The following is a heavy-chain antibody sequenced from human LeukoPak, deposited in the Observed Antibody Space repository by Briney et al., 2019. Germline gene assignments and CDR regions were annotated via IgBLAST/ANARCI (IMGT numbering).Heavy chain of an antibody. V-gene: IGHV4-34*01. CDR2: INHSGST. D-gene: IGHD2-8*02. Sequence: SETLSLTRAVYGGSFSGYYWSWIRQPPGKGLEWIGEINHSGSTNYNPSLKSRVTISVDTSKNQFSLKLSSVTAADTAVYYCARVAPSWAWYYFDYWGQGTLVTVSS. CDR1: GGSFSGYY. CDR3: ARVAPSWAWYYFDY. J-gene: IGHJ4*02.